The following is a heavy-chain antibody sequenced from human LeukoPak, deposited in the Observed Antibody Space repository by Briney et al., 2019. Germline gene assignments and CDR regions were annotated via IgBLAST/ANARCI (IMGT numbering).Heavy chain of an antibody. Sequence: SETLSLTCSVSGASSNNYYWSWLRQTPGKGLEWIGYIHYTGSSNSNPSLKSRVTISVDTSKNQVSLKLSSVSVADTAVYYCARMEGEWLPNAFDIWGHGTMVTVSS. V-gene: IGHV4-59*01. CDR2: IHYTGSS. J-gene: IGHJ3*02. D-gene: IGHD6-19*01. CDR1: GASSNNYY. CDR3: ARMEGEWLPNAFDI.